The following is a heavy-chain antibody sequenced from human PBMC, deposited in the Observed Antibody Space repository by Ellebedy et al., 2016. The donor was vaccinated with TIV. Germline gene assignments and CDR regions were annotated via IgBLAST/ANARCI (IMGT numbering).Heavy chain of an antibody. D-gene: IGHD6-19*01. Sequence: AASVQVSCKTSGYTFTDYYIHWVRQAPGQGLEWMGRLNPNSGGTDSAQKFQGRVTMTTDTSITTAYMDLSSLRSDDTAVYYCARVVGAGSGRYANWGQGTLVTVSS. V-gene: IGHV1-2*02. CDR3: ARVVGAGSGRYAN. CDR2: LNPNSGGT. CDR1: GYTFTDYY. J-gene: IGHJ4*02.